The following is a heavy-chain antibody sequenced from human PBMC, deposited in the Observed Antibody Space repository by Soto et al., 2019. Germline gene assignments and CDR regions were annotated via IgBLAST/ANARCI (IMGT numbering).Heavy chain of an antibody. CDR1: GYTFTDYK. Sequence: QVQLVQSGAEVKKPGASVKLSCKASGYTFTDYKIHWVRQAPGQGLEWMGWISPTRGDTSYAQRFQARVTMTRDTSISTAYMELSSLRSDDTAVYYCARAHGSSWYNWFDPWGQGTLVTVSS. V-gene: IGHV1-2*02. CDR3: ARAHGSSWYNWFDP. J-gene: IGHJ5*02. D-gene: IGHD6-13*01. CDR2: ISPTRGDT.